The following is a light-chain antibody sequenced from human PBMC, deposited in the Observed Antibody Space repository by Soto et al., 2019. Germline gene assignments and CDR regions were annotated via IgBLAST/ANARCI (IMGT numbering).Light chain of an antibody. Sequence: VLTQSPGTLSLSPGERATLSCRASQSVSTYLAWYQQKPGQAPRLLIYDASKRATGIPARFSGSGSGTDFTLTISSLEPEDFAVYYCQQHSNWPPEFTFGPGTKVDIK. CDR1: QSVSTY. V-gene: IGKV3-11*01. J-gene: IGKJ3*01. CDR2: DAS. CDR3: QQHSNWPPEFT.